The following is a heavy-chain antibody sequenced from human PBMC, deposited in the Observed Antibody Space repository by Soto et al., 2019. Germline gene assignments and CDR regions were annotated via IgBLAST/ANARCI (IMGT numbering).Heavy chain of an antibody. J-gene: IGHJ4*02. D-gene: IGHD3-10*01. CDR2: ISGSGGST. V-gene: IGHV3-23*01. CDR3: AKDVRWGFGELYYFAY. CDR1: GFTFSSYA. Sequence: GGSLRLSCAASGFTFSSYAMSWVRQAPGKGLEWVSAISGSGGSTYYADSVKGRFTISRDNSKNTLYLQMNSLRAEDTAVYYCAKDVRWGFGELYYFAYWGQGTLVTVSS.